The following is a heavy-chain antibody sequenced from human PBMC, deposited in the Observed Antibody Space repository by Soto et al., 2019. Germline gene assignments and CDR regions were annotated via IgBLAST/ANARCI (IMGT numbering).Heavy chain of an antibody. CDR2: IYYSGST. J-gene: IGHJ4*02. V-gene: IGHV4-59*01. CDR1: GGSISSYY. Sequence: QVQLQESGPGLVKPSETLSLTCTVSGGSISSYYWRWIRPPPGKGLEWIGYIYYSGSTNYNPSLKSRVTISVDTSKNQFSLKLSSVTAADTAVYYCARAWGRVFDYWGQGTLVTVSS. CDR3: ARAWGRVFDY. D-gene: IGHD3-16*01.